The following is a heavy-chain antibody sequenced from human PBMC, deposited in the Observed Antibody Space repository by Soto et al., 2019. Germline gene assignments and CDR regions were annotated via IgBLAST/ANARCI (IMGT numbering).Heavy chain of an antibody. D-gene: IGHD2-15*01. CDR3: GGENSYCSGDAFDI. CDR2: ISYDGSSK. V-gene: IGHV3-30-3*01. Sequence: QVQLVESGGGVVQPGRSLRLSCAASGFTFSSYTMHWVRQAPGKGLEWVALISYDGSSKYYADSVKGRFTISRDNSKNTLYLQMNSLSTEDTAVYYCGGENSYCSGDAFDIWGQGTMVTVSS. J-gene: IGHJ3*02. CDR1: GFTFSSYT.